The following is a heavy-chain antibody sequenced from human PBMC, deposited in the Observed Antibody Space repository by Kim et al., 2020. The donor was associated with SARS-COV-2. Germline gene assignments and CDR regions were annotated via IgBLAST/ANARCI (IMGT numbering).Heavy chain of an antibody. CDR1: GFTFSSYG. CDR3: ARDEWIDRYCSSTSCSTFVS. D-gene: IGHD2-2*01. Sequence: GGSLRLSCTTSGFTFSSYGLHWVRQAPGKGLEWVAVIWYDGSKKLYAASVKGRFTISRDNSRNTVYLQMDSLRGEDTAVYYCARDEWIDRYCSSTSCSTFVSWGQRNLVTVSS. V-gene: IGHV3-33*08. J-gene: IGHJ5*02. CDR2: IWYDGSKK.